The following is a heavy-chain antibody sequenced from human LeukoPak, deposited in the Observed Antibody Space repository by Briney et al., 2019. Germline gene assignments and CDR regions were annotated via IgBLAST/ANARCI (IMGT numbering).Heavy chain of an antibody. J-gene: IGHJ5*02. CDR2: ISHSGSV. D-gene: IGHD2-21*02. CDR3: ARDGVTGMGNWFDP. V-gene: IGHV4-59*02. Sequence: SETLSLTCTVSGGSVSNYYWSWIRQSPGKGLEWIGYISHSGSVNYNPSLKSRVTMSVDTSKNQFSLKLSSVTAADTAVYYCARDGVTGMGNWFDPWGQGTLVTVSS. CDR1: GGSVSNYY.